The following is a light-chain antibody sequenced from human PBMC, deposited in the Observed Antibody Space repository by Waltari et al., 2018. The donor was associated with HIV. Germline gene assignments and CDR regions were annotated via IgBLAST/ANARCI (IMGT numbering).Light chain of an antibody. CDR2: EVS. CDR1: SSDVGGYNY. Sequence: QSALTQPPSASGSPGQSVTISCTGTSSDVGGYNYVSWYQQHPGKAPKLMIYEVSKRPSGVPDRFSGSKSGNTASLTVCGLQAEDEADYFCRSYAGSNNYVFGTGTKVTVL. V-gene: IGLV2-8*01. CDR3: RSYAGSNNYV. J-gene: IGLJ1*01.